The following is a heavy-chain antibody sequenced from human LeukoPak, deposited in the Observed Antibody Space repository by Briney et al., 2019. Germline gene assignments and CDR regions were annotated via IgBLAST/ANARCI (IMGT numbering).Heavy chain of an antibody. Sequence: PSETLSLTCTVSGGYISSYYWSWIRQPPGKRLEWVGYFYYSGSTNYNPTIKSRVTISVDTSTNQFSLKLSSVNAADTAVYYCARAPYDGSGYYEVSSVRAFAIWGQGTMVTVSS. CDR1: GGYISSYY. CDR2: FYYSGST. V-gene: IGHV4-59*01. J-gene: IGHJ3*02. CDR3: ARAPYDGSGYYEVSSVRAFAI. D-gene: IGHD3-22*01.